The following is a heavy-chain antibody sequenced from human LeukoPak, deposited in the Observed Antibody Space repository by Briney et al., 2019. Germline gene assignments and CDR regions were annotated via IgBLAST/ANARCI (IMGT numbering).Heavy chain of an antibody. Sequence: GESLKISCKGSGYSFTSYWISWVRQMPGKGLEWMGNIDPSDSYPNYSPSFQGHVTISSDKSISTAYLQWSSLKASDTAMYYCARHLPSTFYYDSSSYPPHYYWGQRTLVTAS. V-gene: IGHV5-10-1*01. CDR2: IDPSDSYP. J-gene: IGHJ4*02. CDR3: ARHLPSTFYYDSSSYPPHYY. CDR1: GYSFTSYW. D-gene: IGHD3-22*01.